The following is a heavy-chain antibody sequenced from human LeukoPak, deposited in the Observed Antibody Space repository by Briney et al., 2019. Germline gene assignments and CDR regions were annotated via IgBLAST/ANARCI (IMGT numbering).Heavy chain of an antibody. CDR3: ARASYSYDINGWVPFDY. V-gene: IGHV4-4*07. D-gene: IGHD3-22*01. Sequence: SETLSLTCTVSGGSISSYYWSWIRQPAGKGLEWIGRIYTSGSTNYNPSLKSRVSMSVDTSKNQFSLRLSSVTAADTAVYYCARASYSYDINGWVPFDYWGQGTLVTVSS. CDR2: IYTSGST. J-gene: IGHJ4*02. CDR1: GGSISSYY.